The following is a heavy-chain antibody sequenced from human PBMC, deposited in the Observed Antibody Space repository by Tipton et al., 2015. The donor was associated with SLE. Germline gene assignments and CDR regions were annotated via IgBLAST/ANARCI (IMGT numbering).Heavy chain of an antibody. V-gene: IGHV4-59*01. CDR3: ARDVYYYMDV. Sequence: TLSLTCTVSGGSISSYYWSWIRQPPGKGLEWIGYIYYSGSTNYNPSLKSRVTISLDTPKNQFSLKLSSVTAADTAVYYCARDVYYYMDVWGKGTTVTVSS. J-gene: IGHJ6*03. CDR2: IYYSGST. CDR1: GGSISSYY.